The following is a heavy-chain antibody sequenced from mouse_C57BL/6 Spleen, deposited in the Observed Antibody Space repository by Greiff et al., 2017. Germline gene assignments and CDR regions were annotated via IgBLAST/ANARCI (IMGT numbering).Heavy chain of an antibody. D-gene: IGHD2-5*01. CDR3: ARGVYSNYLWYFDV. CDR2: ISYDGSN. V-gene: IGHV3-6*01. CDR1: GYSITSGYY. Sequence: EVKLMESGPGLVKPSQSLSLTCSVTGYSITSGYYWNWIRQFPGNKLEWMGYISYDGSNNYNPSLKNRISITRDTSKNQFFLKLNSVTTEDTATYYCARGVYSNYLWYFDVWGTGTTVTVSS. J-gene: IGHJ1*03.